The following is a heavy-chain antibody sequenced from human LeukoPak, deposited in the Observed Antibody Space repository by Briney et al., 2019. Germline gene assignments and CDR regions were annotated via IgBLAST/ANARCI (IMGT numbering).Heavy chain of an antibody. V-gene: IGHV1-2*02. D-gene: IGHD6-19*01. J-gene: IGHJ4*02. CDR1: GYTFTDYY. Sequence: ASVKVSFKASGYTFTDYYIHWVRQAPGQGQEGMGWINPNSGGRNYSQKFQGRGTMTKDATISTDYMEMSRLRSDGTAVYFCAKAIAVVDYWGQGTLVTVSS. CDR3: AKAIAVVDY. CDR2: INPNSGGR.